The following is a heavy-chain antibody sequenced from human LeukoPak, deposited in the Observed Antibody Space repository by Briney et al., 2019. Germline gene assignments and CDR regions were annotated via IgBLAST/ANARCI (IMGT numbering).Heavy chain of an antibody. CDR2: IIPIFGTA. V-gene: IGHV1-69*13. D-gene: IGHD6-19*01. CDR3: ARERGSSGWFDY. J-gene: IGHJ4*02. Sequence: ASVKVSCKASGATFSSYAISWVRQAPGQGLEWMGGIIPIFGTANYAQKFQGRVTITADESTSTAYMELSSLRSEDTAVYYCARERGSSGWFDYWGQGTLVTVSS. CDR1: GATFSSYA.